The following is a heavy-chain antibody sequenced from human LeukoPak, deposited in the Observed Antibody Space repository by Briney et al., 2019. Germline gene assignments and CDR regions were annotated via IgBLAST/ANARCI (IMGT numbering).Heavy chain of an antibody. J-gene: IGHJ4*02. V-gene: IGHV1-46*01. CDR2: VNPSITAT. D-gene: IGHD5-12*01. CDR1: GYTFTSYG. Sequence: GASVKVSCKASGYTFTSYGISWVRQAPGQGLEWMGVVNPSITATTYAQKFRARVTMTTDASTSTVYMELSGLTSEDTAMYYCARSPDPDIEFRLPEGYWGQGTLVTVSS. CDR3: ARSPDPDIEFRLPEGY.